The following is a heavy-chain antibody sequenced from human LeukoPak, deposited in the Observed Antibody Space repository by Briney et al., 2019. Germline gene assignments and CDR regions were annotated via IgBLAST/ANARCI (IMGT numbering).Heavy chain of an antibody. D-gene: IGHD1-14*01. CDR2: ISHTGST. J-gene: IGHJ5*02. CDR1: GGSISSTNW. V-gene: IGHV4-4*02. Sequence: PSETLSLTCAVSGGSISSTNWWNWVRQPPGKGLEWIGEISHTGSTYYNPSLKGRVTVSVDTSKNQFSLRLTSVTAAETAVYYCARSLVPRNLNWFDPWGQGTLVTVSS. CDR3: ARSLVPRNLNWFDP.